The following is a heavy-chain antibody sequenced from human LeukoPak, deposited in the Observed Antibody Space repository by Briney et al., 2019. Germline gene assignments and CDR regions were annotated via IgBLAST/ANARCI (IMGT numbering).Heavy chain of an antibody. D-gene: IGHD3-10*01. V-gene: IGHV3-23*01. J-gene: IGHJ4*02. CDR3: AKDAVAPGSSGDYFDY. Sequence: GGSLRLSCAASGFTFSSNAMSWVRQAPGKGLEWVSVITGNGGRTDYADSVEGRFTISRDNSKNTLSLQMNSLRAEDTAVYYCAKDAVAPGSSGDYFDYWGQGTLVTVSS. CDR1: GFTFSSNA. CDR2: ITGNGGRT.